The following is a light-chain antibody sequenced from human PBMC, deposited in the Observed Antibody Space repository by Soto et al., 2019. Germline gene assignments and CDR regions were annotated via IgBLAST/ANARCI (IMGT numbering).Light chain of an antibody. CDR3: QSYDSRGYV. CDR1: SSNIGAGYD. J-gene: IGLJ1*01. Sequence: QSVLTQPPSVSGAPGQRVTISCTGSSSNIGAGYDVHWYQQLPGTAPKLLIYGNSNRPSGVPDRFSGSKSGTSASLAITGLQAEYEADYYCQSYDSRGYVFGTGTKLTVL. CDR2: GNS. V-gene: IGLV1-40*01.